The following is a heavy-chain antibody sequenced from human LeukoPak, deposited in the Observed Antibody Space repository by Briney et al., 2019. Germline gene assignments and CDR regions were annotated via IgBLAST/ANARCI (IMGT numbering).Heavy chain of an antibody. V-gene: IGHV3-23*01. CDR3: ASHTPGIAVAGTDY. CDR2: ISGSGGST. J-gene: IGHJ4*02. Sequence: GGSLRLSCAASGFTFSSYAMSWVRQAPGKGLEWVSAISGSGGSTYYADSVKGRFTISRDNSKNTLYLQMNSPRAEDTAVYYCASHTPGIAVAGTDYWGQGTLVTVSS. CDR1: GFTFSSYA. D-gene: IGHD6-19*01.